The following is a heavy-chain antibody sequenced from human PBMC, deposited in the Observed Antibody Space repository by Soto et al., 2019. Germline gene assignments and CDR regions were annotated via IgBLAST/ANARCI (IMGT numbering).Heavy chain of an antibody. CDR2: VHNSGSTNSGST. V-gene: IGHV4-59*01. D-gene: IGHD4-17*01. J-gene: IGHJ1*01. Sequence: SETLSLTCTVSGGSISSYYWSWIRQPPGKGLEWIGDVHNSGSTNSGSTNYNPSLKSRVTISVDTSKNQFSLKLSSGTAADTAVYYCAGHGDYAWYFQHWGQGTLVTVSS. CDR1: GGSISSYY. CDR3: AGHGDYAWYFQH.